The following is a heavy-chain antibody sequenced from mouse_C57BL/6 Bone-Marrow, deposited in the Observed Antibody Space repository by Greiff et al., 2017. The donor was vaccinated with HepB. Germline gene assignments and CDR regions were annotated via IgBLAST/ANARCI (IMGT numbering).Heavy chain of an antibody. D-gene: IGHD3-2*02. V-gene: IGHV5-12*01. J-gene: IGHJ1*03. CDR3: ARQGSSGYGHFDV. Sequence: DVQLVESGGGLVQPGGSLKLSCAASGFTFSDYYMYWVRQTPEKRLEWVAYISNGGGSTYYPDTVKGRFTISRDNAKNTLYLQMSRLKSEDTAMYYCARQGSSGYGHFDVWGTGTTVTVSS. CDR2: ISNGGGST. CDR1: GFTFSDYY.